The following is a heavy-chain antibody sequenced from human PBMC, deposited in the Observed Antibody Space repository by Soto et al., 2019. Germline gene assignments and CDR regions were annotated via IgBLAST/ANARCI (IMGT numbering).Heavy chain of an antibody. Sequence: QVQLVESGGGVVQPGRSLRLSCAASGFTFSSYAMHWVRQAPGKGLEWVAVISYDGSNKYYADSVKGRFTISRDNSKNPLYLQMNSQRAEDTAVYYCARDPTYVNCSGGSCYYYYGMDVWGQGTTVTVSS. CDR2: ISYDGSNK. D-gene: IGHD2-15*01. J-gene: IGHJ6*02. CDR1: GFTFSSYA. V-gene: IGHV3-30-3*01. CDR3: ARDPTYVNCSGGSCYYYYGMDV.